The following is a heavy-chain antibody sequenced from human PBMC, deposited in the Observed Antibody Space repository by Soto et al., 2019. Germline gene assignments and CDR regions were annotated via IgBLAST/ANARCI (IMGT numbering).Heavy chain of an antibody. D-gene: IGHD3-3*01. CDR1: GFTFGSHA. J-gene: IGHJ4*02. V-gene: IGHV3-23*01. CDR2: ISGSGGTT. Sequence: VSLRLSCTVSGFTFGSHAMSWVRQAPGKGLECVSGISGSGGTTFYADSVKGRFTISRDNSKKTLYLQMNSLRAEDTAVYYCAKTPYDFWRSGQYLFHHWGQGILVTVS. CDR3: AKTPYDFWRSGQYLFHH.